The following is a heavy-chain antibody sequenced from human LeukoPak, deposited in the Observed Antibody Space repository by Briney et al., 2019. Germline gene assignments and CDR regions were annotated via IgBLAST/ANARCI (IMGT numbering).Heavy chain of an antibody. CDR3: ARDHRPEIQYYYMDV. D-gene: IGHD1-14*01. CDR1: GFTFSSYW. CDR2: LLYDGNTK. V-gene: IGHV3-33*08. J-gene: IGHJ6*03. Sequence: GGSLRLSCAASGFTFSSYWMHWVRQAPGKGLEWVAALLYDGNTKHYADSVKGRFTISRDISKNTFYLQMSSLTAEDTAVYYCARDHRPEIQYYYMDVWGKGTTVAVSS.